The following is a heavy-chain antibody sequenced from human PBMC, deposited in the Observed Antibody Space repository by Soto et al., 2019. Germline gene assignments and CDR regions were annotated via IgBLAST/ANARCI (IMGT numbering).Heavy chain of an antibody. Sequence: PGGSLRLSCAASGFTFSSYSMNWVRQAPGKGLEWVSSISSSSSYIYYADSVKGRFTISRDNAKNSLYLQMSSLRAEDTAVYYCARPTGILPYSSSWYDYWGQGTLVTVSS. V-gene: IGHV3-21*01. D-gene: IGHD6-13*01. J-gene: IGHJ4*02. CDR2: ISSSSSYI. CDR1: GFTFSSYS. CDR3: ARPTGILPYSSSWYDY.